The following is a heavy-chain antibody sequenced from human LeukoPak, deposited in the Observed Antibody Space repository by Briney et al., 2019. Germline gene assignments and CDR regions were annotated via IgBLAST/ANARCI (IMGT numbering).Heavy chain of an antibody. CDR3: AKGGPLPISYYYYMDV. CDR1: GFTFSSYA. CDR2: ISGSGGFT. Sequence: PGGSLRLSCAASGFTFSSYAMTWVRQAPGKGLEWVSAISGSGGFTSYADSVRGRFTISRDSSKNTLYLQMNSLRAEDTAVYYRAKGGPLPISYYYYMDVWGKGTTVTVSS. V-gene: IGHV3-23*01. D-gene: IGHD3-3*02. J-gene: IGHJ6*03.